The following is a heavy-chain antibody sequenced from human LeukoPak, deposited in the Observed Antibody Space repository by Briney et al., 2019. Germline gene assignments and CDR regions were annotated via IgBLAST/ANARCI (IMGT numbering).Heavy chain of an antibody. J-gene: IGHJ4*02. CDR1: GFTFSSYE. D-gene: IGHD6-13*01. Sequence: GGSLRLSCAASGFTFSSYEMNWVRQAPGKGLEWVSSISSSSSYIYYADSVKGRFTISRDNAKNSLYLQMNSLRAEDTAVYYCARDSRYSSSWCSDYWGQGTLVTVSS. CDR3: ARDSRYSSSWCSDY. CDR2: ISSSSSYI. V-gene: IGHV3-21*01.